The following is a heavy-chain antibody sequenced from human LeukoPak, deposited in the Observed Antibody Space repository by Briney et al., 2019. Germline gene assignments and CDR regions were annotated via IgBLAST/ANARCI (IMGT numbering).Heavy chain of an antibody. CDR3: ATTSYDST. CDR1: GFSFSNAW. Sequence: PGGSLRLSCATSGFSFSNAWMNWVRQAPGKGLEWVGRIRSNSDGGTIDYAASVKDRFTLSRDDSKNTLYLQLNSLQTADTAGNYKATTSYDSTWGQGTLVTVSS. J-gene: IGHJ5*02. V-gene: IGHV3-15*07. CDR2: IRSNSDGGTI. D-gene: IGHD3-22*01.